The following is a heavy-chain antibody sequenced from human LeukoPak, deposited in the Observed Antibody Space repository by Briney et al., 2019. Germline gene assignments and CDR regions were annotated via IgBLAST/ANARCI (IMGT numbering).Heavy chain of an antibody. CDR3: RWELRWEFYFDY. D-gene: IGHD1-26*01. J-gene: IGHJ4*02. V-gene: IGHV3-30*03. Sequence: QPGRSLRLSCAASGFTFGSYGMRCVREAPGKGLEWVAVISYDGSNKYYADSVKGRFTISRDHSKHTLYLQMNSLRAEDTAVYYCRWELRWEFYFDYWGQGPLVTVSS. CDR1: GFTFGSYG. CDR2: ISYDGSNK.